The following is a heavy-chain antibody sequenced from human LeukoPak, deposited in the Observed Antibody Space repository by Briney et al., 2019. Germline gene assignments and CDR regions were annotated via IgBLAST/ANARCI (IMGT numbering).Heavy chain of an antibody. J-gene: IGHJ4*02. CDR3: ARVRRWLRSVFGY. CDR1: GGSFSGYY. Sequence: KTSETLSLTCAVYGGSFSGYYWSWIRQPPGKGLEWIGEINHSGSTNYNPSLKSRVTISVDTSKNQFSLKLSSVTAADTAVYYCARVRRWLRSVFGYWGQGTLVTVSS. D-gene: IGHD6-19*01. CDR2: INHSGST. V-gene: IGHV4-34*01.